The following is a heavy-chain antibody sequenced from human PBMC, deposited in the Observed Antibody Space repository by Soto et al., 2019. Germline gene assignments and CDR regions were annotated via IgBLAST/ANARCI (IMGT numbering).Heavy chain of an antibody. CDR2: ISSSSSYT. D-gene: IGHD1-1*01. Sequence: GSLRLSCAASGFTCSDYYMSWIRQAPGKGLEWVSCISSSSSYTNYADSVKGRFTISRDNAKNTPYLQMNSLRAEDTAVYYCAKFPGAWRHFDYWGQGTLVTVSS. CDR3: AKFPGAWRHFDY. J-gene: IGHJ4*02. CDR1: GFTCSDYY. V-gene: IGHV3-11*03.